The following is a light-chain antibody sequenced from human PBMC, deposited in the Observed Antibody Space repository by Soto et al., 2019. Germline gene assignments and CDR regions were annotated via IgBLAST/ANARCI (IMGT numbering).Light chain of an antibody. CDR2: WAS. V-gene: IGKV4-1*01. CDR1: QSVLYSSHNKNY. Sequence: DIVMTQSPDSLAVSLGERATINCKSSQSVLYSSHNKNYLAWYQQRPGQPPKLLIYWASTRESGVPDRFSGSGSGKDFTLTITSLQAEDVAVYYCQQYESTPPTFGQGTKLEIK. CDR3: QQYESTPPT. J-gene: IGKJ2*01.